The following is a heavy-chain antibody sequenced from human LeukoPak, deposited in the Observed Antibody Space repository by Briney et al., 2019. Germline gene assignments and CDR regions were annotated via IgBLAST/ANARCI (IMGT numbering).Heavy chain of an antibody. CDR3: ARAANYDSSGPFDY. D-gene: IGHD3-22*01. J-gene: IGHJ4*02. V-gene: IGHV1-69*13. CDR2: IIPIFGTA. Sequence: GASVKVSCKASGGTSSSYAISWVRQAPGQGLEWMGGIIPIFGTANYAQKFQGRVTITADESTSTAYMELSSLRSEDTAVYYCARAANYDSSGPFDYWGQGTLVTVSS. CDR1: GGTSSSYA.